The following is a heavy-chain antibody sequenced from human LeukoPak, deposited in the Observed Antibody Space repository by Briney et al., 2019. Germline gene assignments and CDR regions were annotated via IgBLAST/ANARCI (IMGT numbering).Heavy chain of an antibody. J-gene: IGHJ5*02. CDR3: ARDDYSSSSRWFDP. CDR2: IIPIFGTA. Sequence: ASVRDSCKASRGTLSSYAISWLRQATGQGLDGMGGIIPIFGTANYAQKVQGRVTITTDESTSTVYMELSSLRSEDTAVYYCARDDYSSSSRWFDPWGQGTLVTVSS. CDR1: RGTLSSYA. V-gene: IGHV1-69*05. D-gene: IGHD6-6*01.